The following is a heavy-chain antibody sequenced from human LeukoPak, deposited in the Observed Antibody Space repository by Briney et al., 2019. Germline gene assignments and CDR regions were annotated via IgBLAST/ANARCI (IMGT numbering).Heavy chain of an antibody. CDR3: ARDAGRPYSSSSDVDY. Sequence: GGSLRLSCAASGFTFSIHSMNCVPQAPGKGREWVSSICSSSSHIPYADSVKGPFTISRDNAKNSLYLQMNSLRAEDTAVYYCARDAGRPYSSSSDVDYWGQGTLVTVSS. CDR1: GFTFSIHS. D-gene: IGHD6-6*01. J-gene: IGHJ4*02. CDR2: ICSSSSHI. V-gene: IGHV3-21*01.